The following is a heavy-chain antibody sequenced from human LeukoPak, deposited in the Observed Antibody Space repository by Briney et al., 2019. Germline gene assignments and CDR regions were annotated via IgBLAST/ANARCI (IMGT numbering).Heavy chain of an antibody. CDR1: GFTVSSNY. CDR3: ARDLAVGGYYSDY. J-gene: IGHJ4*02. Sequence: PGGSLRLSCAASGFTVSSNYMSWVRQAPGTGLEWVSVIYSGGSTYYADSVKGRFTISRDNSKNTLYLQMNSLRAEDTAVYYCARDLAVGGYYSDYWGQGTLVTVSS. V-gene: IGHV3-53*01. D-gene: IGHD3-22*01. CDR2: IYSGGST.